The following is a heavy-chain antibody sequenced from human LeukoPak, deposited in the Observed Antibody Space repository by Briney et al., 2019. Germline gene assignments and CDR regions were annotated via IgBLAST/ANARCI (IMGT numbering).Heavy chain of an antibody. V-gene: IGHV4-31*03. J-gene: IGHJ5*02. Sequence: SETLSLTCTVSGGSISSGGYYWSWIRQHPGKGLEWIGYIYYSGSTYYNPSLKSRVTISVDTSKNQFSLKLSSVTAADTAEYYCARDSSGEFDPWGQGTLVTVSS. CDR3: ARDSSGEFDP. CDR2: IYYSGST. D-gene: IGHD6-19*01. CDR1: GGSISSGGYY.